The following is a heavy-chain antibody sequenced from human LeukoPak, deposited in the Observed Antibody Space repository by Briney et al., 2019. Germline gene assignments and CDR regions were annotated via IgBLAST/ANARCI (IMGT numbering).Heavy chain of an antibody. V-gene: IGHV4-34*01. CDR1: GGSFSGYY. CDR3: AREIIRFSSGWFDY. J-gene: IGHJ4*02. Sequence: RASETLSLTCAVYGGSFSGYYWSWIRQPPGKGLEWIGEINHSGSTNYNPSLKSRVTISGDTSKNQFSLKLSSVTAADTAVYYCAREIIRFSSGWFDYWGQGTLVTVSA. CDR2: INHSGST. D-gene: IGHD6-19*01.